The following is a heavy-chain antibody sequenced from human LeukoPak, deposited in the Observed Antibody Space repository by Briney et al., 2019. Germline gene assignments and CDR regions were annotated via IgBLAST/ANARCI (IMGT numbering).Heavy chain of an antibody. Sequence: PSETLSLTCAVYGGSFSGYYWSWIRQPPGKGLEWIGEINHSGSTNYNRSLKSRVTISVDTSKNQFSLKLSSVTAADTAVYYCARGRRPGATKNYFDYWGQGTLVTVSS. CDR3: ARGRRPGATKNYFDY. V-gene: IGHV4-34*01. D-gene: IGHD1-26*01. CDR2: INHSGST. CDR1: GGSFSGYY. J-gene: IGHJ4*02.